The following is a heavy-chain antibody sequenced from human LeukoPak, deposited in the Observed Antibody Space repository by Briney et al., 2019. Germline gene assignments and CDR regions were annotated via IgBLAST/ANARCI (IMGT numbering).Heavy chain of an antibody. CDR2: IDPSDSYT. J-gene: IGHJ2*01. D-gene: IGHD5-24*01. Sequence: GESLKISCKGSGYSFTSYWISWVRQMPGKGLEWMGRIDPSDSYTNYSPSFQGHVTISADKSISTAYLQWSSLKASDTAMYYCARVEMVTDWYFDLWGRGTPVTVSS. CDR1: GYSFTSYW. V-gene: IGHV5-10-1*01. CDR3: ARVEMVTDWYFDL.